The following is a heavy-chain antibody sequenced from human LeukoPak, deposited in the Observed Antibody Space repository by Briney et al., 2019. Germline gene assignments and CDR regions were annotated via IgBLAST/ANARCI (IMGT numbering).Heavy chain of an antibody. V-gene: IGHV1-69*02. Sequence: SVKVSCKASGGTFSSYTISWVRQAPGQGLEWMGRIIPILGIANYAQKFQGRVTISADKSTSTAYMELSSLRSEDTAVYYCAKQGEVTDWFDPWGQGTLVTVSS. CDR2: IIPILGIA. J-gene: IGHJ5*02. CDR1: GGTFSSYT. D-gene: IGHD3-16*01. CDR3: AKQGEVTDWFDP.